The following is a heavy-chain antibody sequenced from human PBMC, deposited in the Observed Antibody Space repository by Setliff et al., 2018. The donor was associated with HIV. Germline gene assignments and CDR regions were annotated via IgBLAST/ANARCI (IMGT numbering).Heavy chain of an antibody. CDR3: AKDLDIVVVPAAPDAFDI. J-gene: IGHJ3*02. Sequence: ETLSLTCTVSGGSISSSRYYWGWIRQPPGKGLEWVSAISGSGGSTYYADSVKGRFTISSDNSKNTLYLQMNSLRAEDTAVYYCAKDLDIVVVPAAPDAFDIWGQGTMVTVSS. V-gene: IGHV3-23*01. CDR2: ISGSGGST. CDR1: GGSISSSRYY. D-gene: IGHD2-2*03.